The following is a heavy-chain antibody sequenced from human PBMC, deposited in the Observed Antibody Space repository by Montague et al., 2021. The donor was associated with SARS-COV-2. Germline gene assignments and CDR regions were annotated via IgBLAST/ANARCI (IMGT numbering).Heavy chain of an antibody. CDR2: ISTLGIYT. Sequence: SLRLSCAASGFTFSEYRMSWVRQAPGKGLEWVSSISTLGIYTYYADSVKGRFTISRDNAKNTLTLQLNSLRAEDTAVYYCARGRQLGAPSPFDSWGQGTLVTVSS. CDR1: GFTFSEYR. CDR3: ARGRQLGAPSPFDS. D-gene: IGHD1-26*01. J-gene: IGHJ4*02. V-gene: IGHV3-21*04.